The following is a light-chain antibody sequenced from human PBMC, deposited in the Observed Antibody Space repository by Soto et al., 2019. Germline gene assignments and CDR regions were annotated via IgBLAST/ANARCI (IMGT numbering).Light chain of an antibody. CDR1: QSIGGY. V-gene: IGKV1-39*01. Sequence: DIQMTQSPSSLSASVGDRVTVTCRSSQSIGGYLNWYQQKPGKAPKLLMHAASTWQSGVPSRFSGSGSGTDYTLTISSLQPEDFATYCCQQSYSNPFTFGPGTQVEIK. J-gene: IGKJ3*01. CDR2: AAS. CDR3: QQSYSNPFT.